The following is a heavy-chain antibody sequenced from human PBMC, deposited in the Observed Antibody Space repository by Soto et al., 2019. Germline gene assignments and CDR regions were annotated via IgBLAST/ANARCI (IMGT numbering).Heavy chain of an antibody. CDR1: GFIVSSSY. CDR2: LYSDGRT. J-gene: IGHJ4*02. CDR3: ARCSGWYGQCYFDC. D-gene: IGHD6-13*01. V-gene: IGHV3-53*02. Sequence: DVQLVETGGGMIQPGGSLRLSCEASGFIVSSSYMRWVRKAPGKGLEWVSVLYSDGRTYYAASVKGRFTISRDNSKNTLYLQMNGLSAEDTAVYYCARCSGWYGQCYFDCWGQGTLVTVSS.